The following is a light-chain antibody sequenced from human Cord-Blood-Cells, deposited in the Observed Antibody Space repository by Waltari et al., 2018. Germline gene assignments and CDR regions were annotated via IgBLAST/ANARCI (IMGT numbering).Light chain of an antibody. CDR2: EVS. V-gene: IGLV2-23*02. CDR1: SSDVGSYNL. CDR3: CSYAGSSTYV. J-gene: IGLJ1*01. Sequence: QSALTQPASVSWSPGQSITIPCTGTSSDVGSYNLVSWYQQHPGKAPKLMIYEVSKRPSGVSNRFSGSKSGNTASLTISGLQAEDEADYYCCSYAGSSTYVFGTGTKVTVL.